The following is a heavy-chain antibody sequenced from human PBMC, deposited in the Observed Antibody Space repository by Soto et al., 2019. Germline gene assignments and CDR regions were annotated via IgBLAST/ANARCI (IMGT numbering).Heavy chain of an antibody. CDR1: GFSCSNYD. J-gene: IGHJ3*02. CDR2: ISAGGSST. V-gene: IGHV3-23*01. D-gene: IGHD1-26*01. Sequence: GGSLRRYCAVSGFSCSNYDIHWVRQAPGKGLEWVSGISAGGSSTFYADSVKGRFTISRDNSMNTLYLHMNSLRAEDTAVYYCAKVYYSGTFPGAFDNWGQGTLVTVSS. CDR3: AKVYYSGTFPGAFDN.